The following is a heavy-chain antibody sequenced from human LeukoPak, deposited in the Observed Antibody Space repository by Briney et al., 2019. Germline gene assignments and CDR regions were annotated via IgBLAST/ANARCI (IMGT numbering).Heavy chain of an antibody. J-gene: IGHJ4*02. V-gene: IGHV3-23*01. CDR3: AKAGLATIVFYFDY. CDR1: GFTFSSYA. Sequence: GGSLRLSCAASGFTFSSYAMSWVRQAPGKGLEWVSAISGSGGSTYYADSVKGRFTISRDNSKNTLYLQMNSLRAGDTAVYYCAKAGLATIVFYFDYWGQGTLVTVSS. D-gene: IGHD1-26*01. CDR2: ISGSGGST.